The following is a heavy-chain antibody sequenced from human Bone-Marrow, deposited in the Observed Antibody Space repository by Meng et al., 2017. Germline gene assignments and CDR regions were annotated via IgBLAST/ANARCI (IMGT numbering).Heavy chain of an antibody. D-gene: IGHD6-13*01. CDR2: IKQDGSEK. J-gene: IGHJ5*02. Sequence: GESLKISCAASGFTFSSYWMSWDRQAPGKGLEWVANIKQDGSEKYYVDSVKGRFTISRDNAKNSLYLQMNSLRAEDTAVYYCARGGIAAADNWFDPWGQGTLVTVSS. CDR1: GFTFSSYW. V-gene: IGHV3-7*01. CDR3: ARGGIAAADNWFDP.